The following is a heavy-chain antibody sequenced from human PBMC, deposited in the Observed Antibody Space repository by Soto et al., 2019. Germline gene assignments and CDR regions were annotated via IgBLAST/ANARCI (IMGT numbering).Heavy chain of an antibody. CDR3: AKDYPGPATLFDY. Sequence: GGSLRLSCAASGFTFSNYAMNWVRQAPGKGLEWVSAISGSGGTTYYADSVKGRFTISRDNSKNTLYLQMNSLRAEDTAVYYCAKDYPGPATLFDYWGQGTLVTVSS. CDR2: ISGSGGTT. CDR1: GFTFSNYA. J-gene: IGHJ4*02. V-gene: IGHV3-23*01.